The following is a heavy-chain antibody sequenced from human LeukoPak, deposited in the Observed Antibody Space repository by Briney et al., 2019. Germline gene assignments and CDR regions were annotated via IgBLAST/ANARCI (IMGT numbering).Heavy chain of an antibody. D-gene: IGHD1-26*01. V-gene: IGHV4-59*01. CDR2: IYYSGST. J-gene: IGHJ4*02. CDR3: ARVGASWERRYYFDY. CDR1: GGSISSYY. Sequence: SETLSLTCTVSGGSISSYYWSWIRQPPGKGLEWIGYIYYSGSTNYNPSLKSRVTISVDTSKNQFSLKLSSVTATDTAVYYCARVGASWERRYYFDYWGQGTLVTVSS.